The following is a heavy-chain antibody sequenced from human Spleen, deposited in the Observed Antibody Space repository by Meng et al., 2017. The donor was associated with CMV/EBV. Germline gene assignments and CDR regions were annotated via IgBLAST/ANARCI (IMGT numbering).Heavy chain of an antibody. CDR3: AKDRSGSYSYFDY. CDR2: ISGSGGTT. V-gene: IGHV3-23*01. D-gene: IGHD1-26*01. Sequence: GESLKISCAASGFTFSSYAMSWIRQAPGKGLEWVSGISGSGGTTYYADSVKGRFTISRDNSKNTLYLQTNSLRAEDTAVYYCAKDRSGSYSYFDYWGQGTLVTVSS. J-gene: IGHJ4*02. CDR1: GFTFSSYA.